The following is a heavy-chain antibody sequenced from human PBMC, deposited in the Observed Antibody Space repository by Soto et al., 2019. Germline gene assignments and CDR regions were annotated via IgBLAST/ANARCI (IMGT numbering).Heavy chain of an antibody. CDR1: GFTFSSYG. D-gene: IGHD1-1*01. CDR2: ISYDGTEK. V-gene: IGHV3-30*03. CDR3: ARKPETGTTVPFDY. J-gene: IGHJ4*02. Sequence: PGGSLRLSCAASGFTFSSYGMHWVRQAPGKGLEWVAVISYDGTEKYHADSVKGRFTISRDNSKNTLYLQVNSLRAEDTAVYYYARKPETGTTVPFDYWGQGTLVTVSS.